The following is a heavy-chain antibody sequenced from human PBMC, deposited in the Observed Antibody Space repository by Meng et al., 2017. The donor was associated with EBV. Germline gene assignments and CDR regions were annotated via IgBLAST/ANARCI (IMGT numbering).Heavy chain of an antibody. V-gene: IGHV4-61*01. J-gene: IGHJ5*02. D-gene: IGHD4-11*01. CDR3: ARGDYTNYPRWFDP. CDR1: GGSVNNESYY. Sequence: QVQLQESGPGLVKPSATLSLTCTVSGGSVNNESYYWGWIRQPPGKGLEYIGYIYYTGSTNYNSSLKSRVTISLDKSKNQFSLKLTSLTAADTAIYYCARGDYTNYPRWFDPRGQGTLVTVS. CDR2: IYYTGST.